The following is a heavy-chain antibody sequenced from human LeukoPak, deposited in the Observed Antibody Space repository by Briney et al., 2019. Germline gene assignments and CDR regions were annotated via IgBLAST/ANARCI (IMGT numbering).Heavy chain of an antibody. J-gene: IGHJ4*02. D-gene: IGHD3-22*01. CDR1: GFTFSNYG. V-gene: IGHV3-30*18. CDR3: AKVALFSGYYPPFDY. Sequence: GGSLRLSCTASGFTFSNYGMHWVRQAPANGLERVAVISYDGSNEYYADSVKGRFTISRDNSKNTLFLQMNSLRPEGTAVYHCAKVALFSGYYPPFDYWGQGTLVTVSS. CDR2: ISYDGSNE.